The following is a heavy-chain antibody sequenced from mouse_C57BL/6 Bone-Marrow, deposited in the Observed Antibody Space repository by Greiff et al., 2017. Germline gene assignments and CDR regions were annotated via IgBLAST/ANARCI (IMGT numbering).Heavy chain of an antibody. V-gene: IGHV1-7*01. CDR3: ARSYYSNFYYAMDY. D-gene: IGHD2-5*01. Sequence: QVQLKQSGAELVKPGASVKLSCKASGYTFTSYWMHWVKQRPGQGLEWIGYINPSSGYTKYNQKFKDKATLTADKSSSTAYMQLSSLTYEDSAVYYCARSYYSNFYYAMDYGGQGTSVTVSS. J-gene: IGHJ4*01. CDR1: GYTFTSYW. CDR2: INPSSGYT.